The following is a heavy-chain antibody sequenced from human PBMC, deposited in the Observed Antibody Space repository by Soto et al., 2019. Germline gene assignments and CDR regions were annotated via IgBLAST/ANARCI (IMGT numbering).Heavy chain of an antibody. CDR2: ISYDGSNK. V-gene: IGHV3-30*03. CDR1: GFTFSGYG. J-gene: IGHJ6*02. CDR3: ARVLRFLEWSKVNYGMDV. Sequence: RLXCAASGFTFSGYGIHWVRQAPGKGLEWVAVISYDGSNKYYADSVKGRFTISRDNSKNTLYLQMNSLRAEDTAVYYCARVLRFLEWSKVNYGMDVWGQGTTVTVSS. D-gene: IGHD3-3*01.